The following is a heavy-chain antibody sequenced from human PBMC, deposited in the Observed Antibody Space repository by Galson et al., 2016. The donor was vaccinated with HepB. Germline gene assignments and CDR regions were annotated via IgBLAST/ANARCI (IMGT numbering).Heavy chain of an antibody. CDR2: IIPIFDTT. CDR3: ASEISKGDSYYYYYYMDV. Sequence: SVKVSCKASGGTFSSYAISWVRQAPGQGLEWMGGIIPIFDTTNYAQKFQGRVTITADDFTSTAYMELSSLRSEDTAVYYCASEISKGDSYYYYYYMDVWGKGTTVTVSS. D-gene: IGHD3-16*01. V-gene: IGHV1-69*13. CDR1: GGTFSSYA. J-gene: IGHJ6*03.